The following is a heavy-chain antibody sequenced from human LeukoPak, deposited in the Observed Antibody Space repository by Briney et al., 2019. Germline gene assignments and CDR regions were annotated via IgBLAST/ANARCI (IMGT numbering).Heavy chain of an antibody. Sequence: GGSLRLSCAASGFAFSIYAMSWVRQAPGKGLEWVSAISGSGGSTYYADSVKGRFTISRDNSKNTLYLQMNSLRAEDTAVYYCAKDLSPPRYYYGSGSYLAAFDIWGQGTMVTVSS. CDR1: GFAFSIYA. CDR3: AKDLSPPRYYYGSGSYLAAFDI. CDR2: ISGSGGST. D-gene: IGHD3-10*01. J-gene: IGHJ3*02. V-gene: IGHV3-23*01.